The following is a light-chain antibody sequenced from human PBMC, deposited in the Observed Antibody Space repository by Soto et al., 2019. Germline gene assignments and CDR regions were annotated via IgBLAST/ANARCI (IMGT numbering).Light chain of an antibody. Sequence: QSALTQPASVSGSPGQSITISCTGTSSDVGSYNVVSWYQHHPGKAPKLMIYDVTKRPSGVSNRFSGSKSGNTASLTISGLQAEDEADYYCCSYAGSSTYVFGSGTKLIVL. V-gene: IGLV2-23*02. CDR2: DVT. CDR3: CSYAGSSTYV. J-gene: IGLJ1*01. CDR1: SSDVGSYNV.